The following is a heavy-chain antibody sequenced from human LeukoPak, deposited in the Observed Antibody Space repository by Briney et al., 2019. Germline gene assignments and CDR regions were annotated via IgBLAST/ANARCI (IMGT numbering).Heavy chain of an antibody. J-gene: IGHJ4*02. CDR2: IYYSGST. CDR1: GGSISSSSYY. D-gene: IGHD6-19*01. CDR3: AKNSIAVAQYYFDY. V-gene: IGHV4-39*01. Sequence: SETLSLTCTVSGGSISSSSYYWGWIRQPPGKGLEWIGSIYYSGSTYYNPSLKSRVTISVDTSKNQFSLKLSSVTAADAAVYYCAKNSIAVAQYYFDYWGQGTLVTVSS.